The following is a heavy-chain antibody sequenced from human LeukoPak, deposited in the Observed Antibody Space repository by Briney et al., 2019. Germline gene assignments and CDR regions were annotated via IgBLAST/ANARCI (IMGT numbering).Heavy chain of an antibody. Sequence: SETLSLTCTVSGGSISSYYWSWIRQPPGKGLEWIGDIYYSGSTNYNPSLKSRVTISVDTSKNQFSLKLSSVPAADTAVYYCIMNGPPGSSYYTTDAFDIWGQGTLVTVSS. CDR3: IMNGPPGSSYYTTDAFDI. CDR2: IYYSGST. CDR1: GGSISSYY. V-gene: IGHV4-59*01. D-gene: IGHD3-3*01. J-gene: IGHJ3*02.